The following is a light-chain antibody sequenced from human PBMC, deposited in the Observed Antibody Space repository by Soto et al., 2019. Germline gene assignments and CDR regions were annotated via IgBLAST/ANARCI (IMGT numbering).Light chain of an antibody. V-gene: IGLV1-44*01. Sequence: QSVLTQPPSASGTPGQRVTMSCSGSSSNIGGNTVNWYQQMPGTAPKLLIYRNDQRPSGVPDRFSGSKSGTSASLAISGLQSEDEADYYCEAWDDSVSGWVFGEGTKPPS. CDR2: RND. J-gene: IGLJ3*02. CDR3: EAWDDSVSGWV. CDR1: SSNIGGNT.